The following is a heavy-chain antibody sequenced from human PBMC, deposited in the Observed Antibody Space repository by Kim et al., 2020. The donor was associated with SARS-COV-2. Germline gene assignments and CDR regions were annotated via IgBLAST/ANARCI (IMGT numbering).Heavy chain of an antibody. CDR1: GFTFSTYG. J-gene: IGHJ6*02. D-gene: IGHD3-10*01. Sequence: GGSLRLSCVASGFTFSTYGMFWVRQAPGKGLEWVAIISYDGSNTYYADSVKGRFTISRDNSENTLYLQMNSLRAEDTAVYYCAKAVLRGVNYYYYGMDVWGQGTTVTVSS. CDR2: ISYDGSNT. CDR3: AKAVLRGVNYYYYGMDV. V-gene: IGHV3-30*18.